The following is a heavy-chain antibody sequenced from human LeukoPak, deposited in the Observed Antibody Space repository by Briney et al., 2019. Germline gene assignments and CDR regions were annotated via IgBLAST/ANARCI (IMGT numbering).Heavy chain of an antibody. V-gene: IGHV4-59*08. CDR1: GGSISSYY. CDR3: ARQVITFGGVIVFDY. Sequence: SETLSLTCTVSGGSISSYYWSWIRQPPGKGLEWIGYIYYSGSTNYNPSLKSRVTISVDTSKNQFSLKLSSVTAADTAVYYCARQVITFGGVIVFDYWGQGTLVTVSS. D-gene: IGHD3-16*02. CDR2: IYYSGST. J-gene: IGHJ4*02.